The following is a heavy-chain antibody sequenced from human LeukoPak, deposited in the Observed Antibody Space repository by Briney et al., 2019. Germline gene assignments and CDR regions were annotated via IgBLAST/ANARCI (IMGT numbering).Heavy chain of an antibody. V-gene: IGHV3-30-3*01. CDR2: ISYVGSNK. J-gene: IGHJ4*02. CDR1: GLTFSSYA. D-gene: IGHD4-17*01. Sequence: GGSLRLSCAASGLTFSSYAMHWVRQAPGKGLEWVAVISYVGSNKYYADSVKGRFTISRDNSKNTLYRKMNSLRAEDPAVYSWARVGRYYGDYEAGLDDWGQGTLVTDSS. CDR3: ARVGRYYGDYEAGLDD.